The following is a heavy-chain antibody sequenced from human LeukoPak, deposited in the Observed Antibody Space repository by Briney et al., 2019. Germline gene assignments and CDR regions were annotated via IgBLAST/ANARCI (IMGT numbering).Heavy chain of an antibody. CDR2: ISGSGGST. D-gene: IGHD3-10*01. Sequence: GGSLRLSCAVSGFSFNKYGMVWVREAPGKGLEWAAGISGSGGSTYYADSVRGRFTISRDNSKNTLYLQMNSLRAEDTAVYYCAERGTMVRGVTSSWGQGTLVTVSS. CDR3: AERGTMVRGVTSS. J-gene: IGHJ5*02. CDR1: GFSFNKYG. V-gene: IGHV3-23*01.